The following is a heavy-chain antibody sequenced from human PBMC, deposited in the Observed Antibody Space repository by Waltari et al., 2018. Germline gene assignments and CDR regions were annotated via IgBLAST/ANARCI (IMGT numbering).Heavy chain of an antibody. V-gene: IGHV3-73*01. CDR2: IRREPYKYAT. CDR1: GFSFSGST. Sequence: EVQVVESGGGLVQPGGSLKLSCATSGFSFSGSTINWVRQTPGKGLEWFGRIRREPYKYATAYSASVKGRFTISRDDSKNTAYLQMNSLRTEDTAVYYCSGGEVTGTDFWGQGTLVTVSS. CDR3: SGGEVTGTDF. D-gene: IGHD6-19*01. J-gene: IGHJ4*02.